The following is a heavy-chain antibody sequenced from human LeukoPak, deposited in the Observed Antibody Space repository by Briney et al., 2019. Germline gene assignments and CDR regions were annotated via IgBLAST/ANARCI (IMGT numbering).Heavy chain of an antibody. CDR1: GYTFTGYY. D-gene: IGHD5-18*01. CDR3: ARDRYSYNYAGLGY. J-gene: IGHJ4*02. CDR2: INPNSGGT. Sequence: GASVKVSCKASGYTFTGYYMHWVRQAPGQGLEWLGWINPNSGGTNYAQKFQGRVTMTRDTSISTAYMELSSLGSEDTAVYYCARDRYSYNYAGLGYWGQGTLVTVSS. V-gene: IGHV1-2*02.